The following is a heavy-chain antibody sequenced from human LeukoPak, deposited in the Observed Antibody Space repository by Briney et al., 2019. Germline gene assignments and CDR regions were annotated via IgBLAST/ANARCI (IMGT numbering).Heavy chain of an antibody. D-gene: IGHD6-13*01. CDR1: GFTFSSYA. CDR3: AKSREQLVLSYFDY. Sequence: GGSLRLSCAASGFTFSSYAMSWVRQAPGKGLEWVSAISGSGGSTYYADSVKGRFAISRDNSKNTLYLQMNSLRAEDTAVYYCAKSREQLVLSYFDYWGQGTLVTVSS. J-gene: IGHJ4*02. CDR2: ISGSGGST. V-gene: IGHV3-23*01.